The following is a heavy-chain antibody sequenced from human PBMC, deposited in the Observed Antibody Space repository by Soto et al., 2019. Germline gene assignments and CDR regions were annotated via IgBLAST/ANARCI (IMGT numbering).Heavy chain of an antibody. V-gene: IGHV4-59*01. D-gene: IGHD3-10*01. J-gene: IGHJ5*02. CDR2: IYYSGST. CDR3: ARSSGLWFGEYNYWIDP. CDR1: GGSISSYY. Sequence: SETLSLTCTVSGGSISSYYWSWIRQPPGKGLEWIGYIYYSGSTNYNPSLKSRVTISVDTSKNQFSLKLSSVTAADTAVYYCARSSGLWFGEYNYWIDPWGQGTLVTVSS.